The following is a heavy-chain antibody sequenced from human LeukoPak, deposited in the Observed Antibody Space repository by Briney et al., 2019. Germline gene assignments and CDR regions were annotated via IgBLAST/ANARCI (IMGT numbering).Heavy chain of an antibody. J-gene: IGHJ4*02. CDR2: ISWDGGST. CDR3: AKDSGGSGSSLDY. D-gene: IGHD3-10*01. Sequence: GGSLRLSCAASGFTFSSYAMSWVRQAPGKGLEWVSLISWDGGSTYYADSVKGRFTISRDNSKNSLYLQMNSLRTEDTALYCCAKDSGGSGSSLDYWGQGTLVTVSS. V-gene: IGHV3-43*02. CDR1: GFTFSSYA.